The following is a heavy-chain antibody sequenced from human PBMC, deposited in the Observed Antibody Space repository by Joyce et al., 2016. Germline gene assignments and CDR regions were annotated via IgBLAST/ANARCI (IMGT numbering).Heavy chain of an antibody. D-gene: IGHD6-25*01. CDR1: GFSLSTSGVG. CDR3: AHAPATDRYYGMDV. Sequence: QVTLKESGPTLVKPTQTLTLTCTFSGFSLSTSGVGVGWIRQPPGKALEWLALIYWDDDKRYSSSLKSRLTITKDTSKNQVVLTMTNMDPVDTVTYDCAHAPATDRYYGMDVWGQGTTVTVSS. CDR2: IYWDDDK. V-gene: IGHV2-5*02. J-gene: IGHJ6*02.